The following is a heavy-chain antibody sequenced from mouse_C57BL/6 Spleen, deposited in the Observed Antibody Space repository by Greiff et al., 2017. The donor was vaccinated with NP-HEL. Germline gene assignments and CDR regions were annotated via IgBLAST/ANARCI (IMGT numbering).Heavy chain of an antibody. CDR1: GYSFTDYN. D-gene: IGHD2-10*02. Sequence: EVQLQQSGPELVKPGASVKISCKASGYSFTDYNMNWVKQSNGKSLEWIGVINPNYGTTSYNPKFQGKATLTVDQSSSTAYMQRNSLTSEDAAVYYCARRGYGNSLYGYWGQGTTLTVSS. J-gene: IGHJ2*01. CDR3: ARRGYGNSLYGY. V-gene: IGHV1-39*01. CDR2: INPNYGTT.